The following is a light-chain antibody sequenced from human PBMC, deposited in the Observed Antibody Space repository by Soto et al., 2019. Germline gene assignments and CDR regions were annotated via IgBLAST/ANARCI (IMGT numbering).Light chain of an antibody. Sequence: DIVMTQSPSTLSVSPGERATLSCRASQSVSSNLAWYQQKPGQAPRVLIYGASTRASGIPARFSGSGSGTELTLTISSLQSEDFAVYYCQQYNSWPYTFGQGTKLEIK. CDR3: QQYNSWPYT. CDR1: QSVSSN. CDR2: GAS. J-gene: IGKJ2*01. V-gene: IGKV3-15*01.